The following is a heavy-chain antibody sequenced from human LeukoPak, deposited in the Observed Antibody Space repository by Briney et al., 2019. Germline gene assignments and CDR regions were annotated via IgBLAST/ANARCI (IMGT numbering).Heavy chain of an antibody. J-gene: IGHJ5*02. CDR3: ARHSSGWYWFDP. CDR1: GGSISSSSYY. V-gene: IGHV4-39*07. Sequence: PSETLSLTCTVSGGSISSSSYYWGWIRQPPGKGLEWIGSIYYSGSTYYNPSLKSRVTISVDTSKNQFSLKLSSVTAADTAVYYCARHSSGWYWFDPWGQGTLVTVSS. CDR2: IYYSGST. D-gene: IGHD6-19*01.